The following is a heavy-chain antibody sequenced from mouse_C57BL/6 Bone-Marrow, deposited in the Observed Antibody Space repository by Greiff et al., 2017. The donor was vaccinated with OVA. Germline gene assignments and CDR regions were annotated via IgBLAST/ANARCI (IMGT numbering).Heavy chain of an antibody. CDR2: ISYDGSN. J-gene: IGHJ1*03. CDR1: GYSITSGYY. CDR3: ARVGYYGSSYRYFDV. D-gene: IGHD1-1*01. Sequence: EVQLQESGPGLVKPSQSLSITCSVTGYSITSGYYWNWIRQFPGNKLEWMGYISYDGSNNYNPSLKNRISITRDTSKNQFFLKLNSVTTEDTATYYCARVGYYGSSYRYFDVWGTGTTVTVSS. V-gene: IGHV3-6*01.